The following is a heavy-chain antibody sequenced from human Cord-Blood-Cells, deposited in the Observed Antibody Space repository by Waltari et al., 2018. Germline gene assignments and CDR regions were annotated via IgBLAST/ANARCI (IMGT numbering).Heavy chain of an antibody. Sequence: QVQLVQSGAEVKKPGASVKVSCKASGYTFTSYAMHWVRQAPGQRLEWMGWINAGNGNTKYSQKFQGRVTITRDTSASTAYMELSSLRSEDTAVYYCARDIAAAGDAFDIWGQGTMVTVSP. V-gene: IGHV1-3*01. CDR2: INAGNGNT. CDR3: ARDIAAAGDAFDI. CDR1: GYTFTSYA. J-gene: IGHJ3*02. D-gene: IGHD6-13*01.